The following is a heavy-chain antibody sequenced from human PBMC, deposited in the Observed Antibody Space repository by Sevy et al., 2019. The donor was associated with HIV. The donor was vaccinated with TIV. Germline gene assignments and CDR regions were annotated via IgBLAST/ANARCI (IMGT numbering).Heavy chain of an antibody. CDR1: GYTLTQVS. CDR2: FDPEDGET. D-gene: IGHD3-22*01. J-gene: IGHJ4*02. CDR3: ATTKDYYDSSGCPFDY. Sequence: GASVKVSCKVSGYTLTQVSMHWVRQAPGEGLEWMGSFDPEDGETIYAQKFQGRVTMTEDTSTDTAYMELNSLRSEDTAVYFCATTKDYYDSSGCPFDYWGQGTLVTVSS. V-gene: IGHV1-24*01.